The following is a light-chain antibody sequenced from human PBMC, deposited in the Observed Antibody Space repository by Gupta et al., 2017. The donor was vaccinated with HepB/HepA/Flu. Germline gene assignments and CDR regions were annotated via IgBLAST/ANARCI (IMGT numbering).Light chain of an antibody. Sequence: EIVLTQSPATLSLSPGERATLSCRASQSVSSYLAWYQQKPGQAPRLLIYDASNRATGIPARFSGSGSGTDFTLTISSPEPDDFAVYYCQQRSNWPPWTFGQGTKVEIK. CDR3: QQRSNWPPWT. CDR2: DAS. J-gene: IGKJ1*01. V-gene: IGKV3-11*01. CDR1: QSVSSY.